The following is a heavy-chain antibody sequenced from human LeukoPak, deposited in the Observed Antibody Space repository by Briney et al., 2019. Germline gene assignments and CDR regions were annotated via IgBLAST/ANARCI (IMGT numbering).Heavy chain of an antibody. V-gene: IGHV3-7*03. CDR3: ARGTRVVVPAAMDYFDY. CDR1: GFTFSSYW. D-gene: IGHD2-2*01. Sequence: GGSLRLSCAASGFTFSSYWMSWVRQAPGKGLEWVANIKQDGSEKYYVDSVKGRFTISRDNAKNSLYLQMNSLRAEDTAVYYCARGTRVVVPAAMDYFDYWGQGTLVTASS. CDR2: IKQDGSEK. J-gene: IGHJ4*02.